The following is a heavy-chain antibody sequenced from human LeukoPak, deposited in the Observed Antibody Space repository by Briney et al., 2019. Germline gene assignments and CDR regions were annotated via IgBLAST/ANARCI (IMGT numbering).Heavy chain of an antibody. J-gene: IGHJ4*02. CDR3: ARLTAGYNSGVGGFDY. V-gene: IGHV4-39*01. D-gene: IGHD5-18*01. CDR2: IYYSGGT. Sequence: PSETLSLTCTVSCGSISSSSHYWGWIRQPPGTVLEWIGSIYYSGGTYYNPSLKSRVTISVDTSKNQFSLKLRSVPAADTAVYYCARLTAGYNSGVGGFDYWGQATLVTVSS. CDR1: CGSISSSSHY.